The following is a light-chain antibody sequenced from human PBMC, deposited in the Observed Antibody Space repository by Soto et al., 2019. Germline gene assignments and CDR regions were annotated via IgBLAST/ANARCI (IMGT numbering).Light chain of an antibody. CDR1: QGISNY. J-gene: IGKJ1*01. CDR3: QNYDTAPTWT. CDR2: GAS. Sequence: DIQMTQSPSSLSASVGDRVTIACWASQGISNYLAWFQQKPGKVPKLLIFGASILQSGVPSRFSGSGSGTDFTLTISSLQPEDVATYYCQNYDTAPTWTFGQGTRVEIK. V-gene: IGKV1-27*01.